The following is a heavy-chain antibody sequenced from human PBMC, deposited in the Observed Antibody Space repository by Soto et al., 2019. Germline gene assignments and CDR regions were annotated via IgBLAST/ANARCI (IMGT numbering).Heavy chain of an antibody. V-gene: IGHV4-4*07. CDR1: GGSIISYY. CDR3: ARGVPAAGTDWFDP. J-gene: IGHJ5*02. D-gene: IGHD6-13*01. CDR2: VSSTGSS. Sequence: SETLSLTCTFSGGSIISYYWSWVRQSAEKRLEWIGRVSSTGSSYYNPSLKSRVTISVDTSKNQVSLNLTSVTAADTAVYYCARGVPAAGTDWFDPWGQGTLVTVSS.